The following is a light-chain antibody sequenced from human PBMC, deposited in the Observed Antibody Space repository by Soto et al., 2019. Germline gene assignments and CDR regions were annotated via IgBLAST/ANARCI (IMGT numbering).Light chain of an antibody. CDR1: SSNVGAGYD. CDR2: GSN. CDR3: QSCDISLRCFV. V-gene: IGLV1-40*02. J-gene: IGLJ3*02. Sequence: QSVLTQPPSVSGAPGQRVTISCTGSSSNVGAGYDVHWYQHLPGRAPRLLRYGSNNRASGIPDRFSVSRSGTSDSLAITGLQAEDEAEYFCQSCDISLRCFVFRGGTKLTVL.